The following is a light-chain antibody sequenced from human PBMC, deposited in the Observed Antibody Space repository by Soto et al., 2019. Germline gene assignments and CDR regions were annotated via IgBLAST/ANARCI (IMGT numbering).Light chain of an antibody. V-gene: IGKV1-5*01. CDR1: QSISSW. CDR2: DAS. J-gene: IGKJ1*01. CDR3: QQYNSYPWT. Sequence: DIQMTQSPSTLSASVGDRVTITCRVSQSISSWLAWYQQKPGKAPKLLIYDASSLESGVPSRFSGSGSGTEFTLTISTLQPDDFAPYYCQQYNSYPWTFGHGTKVEIK.